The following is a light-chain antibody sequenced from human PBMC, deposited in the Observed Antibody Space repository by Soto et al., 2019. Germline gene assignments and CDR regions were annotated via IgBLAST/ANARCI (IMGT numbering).Light chain of an antibody. CDR2: AAS. Sequence: DIQMTQSPSSLSASLGDRVTITCRASQGIGVYLAWFQQKPGNVPKLLIYAASTLQSGVPSRFSGSGSGTEFTLTISSLQPEDVAPYYCQKYNSAPLTFGGGTQVEIK. CDR1: QGIGVY. V-gene: IGKV1-27*01. CDR3: QKYNSAPLT. J-gene: IGKJ4*01.